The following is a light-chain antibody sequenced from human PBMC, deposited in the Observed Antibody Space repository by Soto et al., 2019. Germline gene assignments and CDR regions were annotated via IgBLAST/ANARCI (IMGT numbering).Light chain of an antibody. CDR3: QQRSNWPALT. J-gene: IGKJ4*01. CDR1: QGISSY. CDR2: AAS. Sequence: DIQLTQSPSFLSASVGDRVTITCRASQGISSYLAWYQQKPGKAPKLLIYAASTLQSGVPSRFSGSGSGTEFTLTISSLQPEDFAVYYCQQRSNWPALTFGGGTKVDIK. V-gene: IGKV1-9*01.